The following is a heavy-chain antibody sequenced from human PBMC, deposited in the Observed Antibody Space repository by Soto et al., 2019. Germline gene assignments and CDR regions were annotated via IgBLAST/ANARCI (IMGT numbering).Heavy chain of an antibody. CDR1: GFTFSRYS. Sequence: LRLSCAASGFTFSRYSIHWVRQAPGKGLEWVAVISRDGTNKYYVDSVKGRFTISRDNSRNTLYLQMNSLRHEDAAVYYCARSRSGAVADSFDFWGQGTLVTVSS. J-gene: IGHJ4*02. CDR2: ISRDGTNK. V-gene: IGHV3-30*04. CDR3: ARSRSGAVADSFDF. D-gene: IGHD3-10*01.